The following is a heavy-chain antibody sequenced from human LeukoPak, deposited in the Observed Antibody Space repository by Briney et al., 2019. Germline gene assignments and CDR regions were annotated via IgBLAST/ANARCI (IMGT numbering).Heavy chain of an antibody. CDR3: ARYCSGGSCDQSDY. V-gene: IGHV4-34*01. J-gene: IGHJ4*02. CDR1: GGSFSGYY. Sequence: PSETLSLTCAVYGGSFSGYYWSWIRQPPGKGLEWIGEINHSGSTNYNPSLKSRVTISVDTSKNQFSLKLSSVTAADTAVYYCARYCSGGSCDQSDYWGQGTLDTVSS. CDR2: INHSGST. D-gene: IGHD2-15*01.